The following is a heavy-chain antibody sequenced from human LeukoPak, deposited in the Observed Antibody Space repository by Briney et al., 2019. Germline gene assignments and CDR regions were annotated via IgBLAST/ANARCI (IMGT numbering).Heavy chain of an antibody. V-gene: IGHV1-8*01. CDR3: ARSTTSWYSYYYYYYMDV. CDR2: MNPNSGNT. J-gene: IGHJ6*03. D-gene: IGHD6-13*01. CDR1: GYTFTSYD. Sequence: GASVKVSCTASGYTFTSYDINWVRQATGQGLEWMGWMNPNSGNTGYAQKFQGRVTMTRNTSISTAYMELSSLRSEDTAVYYCARSTTSWYSYYYYYYMDVWGKGTTVTVSS.